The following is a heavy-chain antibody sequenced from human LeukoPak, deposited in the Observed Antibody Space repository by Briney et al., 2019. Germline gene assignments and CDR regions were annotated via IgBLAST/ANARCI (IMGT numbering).Heavy chain of an antibody. CDR3: ARVRELVGGWFDP. J-gene: IGHJ5*02. CDR1: GGSISSSSYY. D-gene: IGHD1-26*01. V-gene: IGHV4-39*07. Sequence: SETLSLTCTVSGGSISSSSYYWGWIRQPPGKGLEWIGSIYYSGSTYYNPSLKSRVTISVDKSKNQFSLKLSSVTAADTAVYYCARVRELVGGWFDPWGQGTLVTVSS. CDR2: IYYSGST.